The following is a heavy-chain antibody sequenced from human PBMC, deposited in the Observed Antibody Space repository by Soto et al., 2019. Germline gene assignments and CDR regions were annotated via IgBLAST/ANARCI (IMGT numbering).Heavy chain of an antibody. CDR2: IKCDASEK. CDR3: ARNSVYGAGTSVNHDLDY. J-gene: IGHJ4*02. V-gene: IGHV3-7*01. D-gene: IGHD3-10*01. CDR1: GFTFGSYW. Sequence: EVQLEESVGGLVQHGGSLRLSCAASGFTFGSYWMSWVRQAPGKGLEWLATIKCDASEKKYVDSVKGRFTMSSDNAKNSLYLQMDSLRAEETAVYYWARNSVYGAGTSVNHDLDYWGPGTLVTGSS.